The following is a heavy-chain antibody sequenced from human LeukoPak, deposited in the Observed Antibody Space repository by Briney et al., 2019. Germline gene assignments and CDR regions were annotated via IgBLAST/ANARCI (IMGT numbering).Heavy chain of an antibody. D-gene: IGHD4-17*01. Sequence: GGSLRLSCAASGFTFSSYERNWVRQAPGKGLEWVSYIISSGSTIYYADSVKGRFTISRDNAKNSLYLQMNSLRAEDTAVYYCARDGTVTNWGQGTLVTVSS. CDR3: ARDGTVTN. V-gene: IGHV3-48*03. J-gene: IGHJ4*02. CDR2: IISSGSTI. CDR1: GFTFSSYE.